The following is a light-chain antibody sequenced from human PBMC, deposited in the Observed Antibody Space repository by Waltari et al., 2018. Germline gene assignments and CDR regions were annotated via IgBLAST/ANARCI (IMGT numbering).Light chain of an antibody. J-gene: IGKJ2*01. CDR2: GAT. CDR1: QRLTKSY. CDR3: QQYGSSIMYT. Sequence: VLTQSPGTLSLSPGERATLSCRASQRLTKSYLAWYQPQPGQAPRLLIYGATSRAAGIPDRFSGSGSGTDFTLTISRLEPEDFAVYYCQQYGSSIMYTFGQGTKLEIK. V-gene: IGKV3-20*01.